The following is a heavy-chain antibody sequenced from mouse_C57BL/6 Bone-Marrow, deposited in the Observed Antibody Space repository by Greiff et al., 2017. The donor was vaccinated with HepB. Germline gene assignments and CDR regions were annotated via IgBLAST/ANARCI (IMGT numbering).Heavy chain of an antibody. Sequence: EVKLVESGGGLVQSGRSLRLSCATSGFTFSDFYMEWVRQAPGKGLEWIAASRNKANDYTTEYSASVKGRFIVSRDTSQSILYLQMNALRAEDTAIYYCARDRIYRYFDVWGTGTTVTVSS. D-gene: IGHD1-1*01. CDR1: GFTFSDFY. J-gene: IGHJ1*03. CDR2: SRNKANDYTT. CDR3: ARDRIYRYFDV. V-gene: IGHV7-1*01.